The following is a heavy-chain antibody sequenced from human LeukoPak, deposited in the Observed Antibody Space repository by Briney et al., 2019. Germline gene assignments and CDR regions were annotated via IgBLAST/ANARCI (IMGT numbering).Heavy chain of an antibody. CDR3: AKENGDLYGYCGFTSCPDNWFDP. Sequence: AGGSLRLSCAASGFTFSSYAVSWVRQAPGKGLEWVSGISGSGSPTHYADSVKGRFAISRDNSKNTVYLQMNSLRAEDTAVYYCAKENGDLYGYCGFTSCPDNWFDPWGQGTLVTVSS. V-gene: IGHV3-23*01. CDR2: ISGSGSPT. D-gene: IGHD2-2*01. CDR1: GFTFSSYA. J-gene: IGHJ5*02.